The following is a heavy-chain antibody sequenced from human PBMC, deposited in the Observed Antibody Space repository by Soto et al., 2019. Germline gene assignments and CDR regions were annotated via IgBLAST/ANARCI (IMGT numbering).Heavy chain of an antibody. V-gene: IGHV3-21*01. J-gene: IGHJ6*02. CDR3: ARDRGYDAHDYYYNAMDV. D-gene: IGHD2-15*01. Sequence: GGSLRLSCISSGFTFRTYTMNWVRQAPGKGLEWVSGIRGFSPYTFYAESVKGRFTISRDNAKNSLYLQMNSLRAEDTAVYYCARDRGYDAHDYYYNAMDVWGQGTTVTVSS. CDR2: IRGFSPYT. CDR1: GFTFRTYT.